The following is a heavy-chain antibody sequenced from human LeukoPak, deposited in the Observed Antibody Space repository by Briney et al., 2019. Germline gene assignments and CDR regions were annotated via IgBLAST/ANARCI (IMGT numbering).Heavy chain of an antibody. J-gene: IGHJ3*02. Sequence: SETLSLTCTVSGGSINRHYWSWIRQPPGKGLEWIGYIYYSGSTDYNPSLKSRVTISVDTSKNQFSLKLSSVTAADTAVYYCASTFARSYDAFDIWGQGTMVTVSS. V-gene: IGHV4-59*08. D-gene: IGHD2/OR15-2a*01. CDR3: ASTFARSYDAFDI. CDR2: IYYSGST. CDR1: GGSINRHY.